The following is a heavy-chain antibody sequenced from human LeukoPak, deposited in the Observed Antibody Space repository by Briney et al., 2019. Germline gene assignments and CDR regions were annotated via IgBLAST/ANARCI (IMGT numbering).Heavy chain of an antibody. CDR2: ISGSGGST. J-gene: IGHJ4*02. V-gene: IGHV3-23*01. Sequence: GGSLRLSCAASVFTFSSYAMSGVRQAPGKGLEWVSAISGSGGSTYYADSVKGRFTISRDNSKNTLYLQMNSLRAEDTAVYYCAKDEDIVLLYYFDYWGQGTLVTVSS. CDR1: VFTFSSYA. D-gene: IGHD2-8*01. CDR3: AKDEDIVLLYYFDY.